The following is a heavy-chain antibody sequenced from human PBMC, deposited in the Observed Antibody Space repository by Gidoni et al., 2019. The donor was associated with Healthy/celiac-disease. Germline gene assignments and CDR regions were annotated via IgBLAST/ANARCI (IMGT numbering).Heavy chain of an antibody. V-gene: IGHV4-39*01. CDR1: GGSISSSRYY. J-gene: IGHJ4*02. Sequence: QLQLQESGPGLVKPSETLSLTCTVSGGSISSSRYYWGWIRQPPGKGLEWIGSIYYSGSTYYNPSLKSRVTISVDTSKNQFSLKLSSVTAADTAVYYCARPIYYYDSSGPTGYFDYWGQGTLVTVSS. D-gene: IGHD3-22*01. CDR2: IYYSGST. CDR3: ARPIYYYDSSGPTGYFDY.